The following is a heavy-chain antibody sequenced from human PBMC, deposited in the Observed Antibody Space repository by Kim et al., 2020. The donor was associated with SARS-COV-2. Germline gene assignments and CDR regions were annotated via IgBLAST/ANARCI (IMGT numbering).Heavy chain of an antibody. V-gene: IGHV3-11*06. J-gene: IGHJ4*02. CDR3: ARARDGGYYYVDFDY. D-gene: IGHD3-22*01. Sequence: DSVKGRFTISRDNAKNSLYLQMNSLRAEDTAVYYCARARDGGYYYVDFDYWGQGTLVTVSS.